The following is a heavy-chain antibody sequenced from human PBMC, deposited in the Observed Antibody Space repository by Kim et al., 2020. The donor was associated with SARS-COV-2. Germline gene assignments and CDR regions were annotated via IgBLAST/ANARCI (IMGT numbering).Heavy chain of an antibody. J-gene: IGHJ4*02. CDR2: FNGPGGST. CDR3: VPLLRADIDYYLDY. D-gene: IGHD2-15*01. V-gene: IGHV3-23*01. CDR1: GFTFSTHP. Sequence: GGSLRLSCAASGFTFSTHPMTWVRQAPGKGLEWVSAFNGPGGSTYYAYSVKGRFTISRDNSMNTVSLQMISLRAEDTAIYYCVPLLRADIDYYLDYWVQGPLVTVSS.